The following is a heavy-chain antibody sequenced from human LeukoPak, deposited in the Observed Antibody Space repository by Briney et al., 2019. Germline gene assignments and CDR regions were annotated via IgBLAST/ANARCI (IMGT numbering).Heavy chain of an antibody. Sequence: GGSLRLSCAASGFTFSNAWMSWVRQAPGKGLEWVAYIRSSGSPIYYADSVKGRFTISRDNAKNSLYLQMNSLRDEDTAVYYCVRDPDALDYWGQGTLVTVSS. CDR1: GFTFSNAW. CDR2: IRSSGSPI. V-gene: IGHV3-48*02. J-gene: IGHJ4*02. CDR3: VRDPDALDY.